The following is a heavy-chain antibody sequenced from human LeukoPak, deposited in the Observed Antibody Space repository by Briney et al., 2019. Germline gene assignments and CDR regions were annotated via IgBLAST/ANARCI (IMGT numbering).Heavy chain of an antibody. J-gene: IGHJ3*02. V-gene: IGHV3-30-3*01. Sequence: SCKASGYTFTGYYMHWVRQTPGKGLEWVAVISYDGSNKYYADSVKGRFTISRDNSKNTLYLQMNSLRAEDTAVYYCARGDYDFWSGSRAIWGQGTMVTVSS. CDR2: ISYDGSNK. CDR3: ARGDYDFWSGSRAI. D-gene: IGHD3-3*01. CDR1: GYTFTGYY.